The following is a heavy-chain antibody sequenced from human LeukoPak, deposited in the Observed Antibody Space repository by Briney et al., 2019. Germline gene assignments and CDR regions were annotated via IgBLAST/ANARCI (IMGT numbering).Heavy chain of an antibody. Sequence: GGSLRLSCAASGFTFSGSAMHWVRQASGKGLEWVGRIRSKANSYATAYAASVKGRFTISRDDSKNTAYLQMNSLKTEDTAVYYCTTLGGYYDSSGYYYGESYFDYWGQGTLVTVSS. V-gene: IGHV3-73*01. CDR1: GFTFSGSA. D-gene: IGHD3-22*01. CDR3: TTLGGYYDSSGYYYGESYFDY. J-gene: IGHJ4*02. CDR2: IRSKANSYAT.